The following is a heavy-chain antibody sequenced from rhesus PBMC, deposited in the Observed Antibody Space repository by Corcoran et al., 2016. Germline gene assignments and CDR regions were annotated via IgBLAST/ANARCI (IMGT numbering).Heavy chain of an antibody. CDR3: ARGGYGWNSFAFDF. D-gene: IGHD1-20*01. J-gene: IGHJ3*01. CDR1: GGSIRWTY. Sequence: QVWLQESGPGLVKPSETLSPTCDVSGGSIRWTYWHWNRQSPGRGLEWIGRLSGSGGTSDDNPSVKSRVTITTDTSKNQFSLDLNSVTAADTAVYYCARGGYGWNSFAFDFWGQGLRVTVSS. V-gene: IGHV4-173*01. CDR2: LSGSGGTS.